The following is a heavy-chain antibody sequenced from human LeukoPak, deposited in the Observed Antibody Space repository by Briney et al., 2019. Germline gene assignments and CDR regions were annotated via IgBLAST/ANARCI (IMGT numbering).Heavy chain of an antibody. CDR2: IKQDGSEK. V-gene: IGHV3-7*01. Sequence: GGSLRLSCAASGFTFSTYWMSWVRQAPGKGLEWVANIKQDGSEKYYADSVKGRFTISRDNSKNTLYLQMNSLRAEDTAVYYCAKSDYYMDVWGKGTTVTVSS. J-gene: IGHJ6*03. CDR1: GFTFSTYW. CDR3: AKSDYYMDV.